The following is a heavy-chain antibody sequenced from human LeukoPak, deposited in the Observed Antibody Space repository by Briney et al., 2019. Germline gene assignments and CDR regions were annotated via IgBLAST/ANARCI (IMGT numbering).Heavy chain of an antibody. V-gene: IGHV4-34*01. CDR3: ARGGDWGDY. CDR2: INDSGTT. CDR1: GGSFSGYY. D-gene: IGHD2-21*02. J-gene: IGHJ4*02. Sequence: SETLSLTCGVYGGSFSGYYWSWIRQAPGKGLEWIGEINDSGTTHYNPSLKSRVTISIDTSKNQFSLKLSSVTAADTAVYYCARGGDWGDYWGQGILVTVSS.